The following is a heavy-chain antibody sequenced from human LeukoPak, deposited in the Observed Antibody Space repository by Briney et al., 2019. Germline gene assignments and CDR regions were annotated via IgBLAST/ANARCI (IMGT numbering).Heavy chain of an antibody. D-gene: IGHD3-3*01. Sequence: SETLSLTCTVSGGSISSGGYYWSWIRQHPRKGLEWIGYIYYSGSTYYNPSLKSRVTILVDTSKNQFSLKLSSVTAADTAVYYCARGEVGSGYYPYYFDYWGQGTLVTVSS. J-gene: IGHJ4*02. CDR1: GGSISSGGYY. V-gene: IGHV4-31*03. CDR3: ARGEVGSGYYPYYFDY. CDR2: IYYSGST.